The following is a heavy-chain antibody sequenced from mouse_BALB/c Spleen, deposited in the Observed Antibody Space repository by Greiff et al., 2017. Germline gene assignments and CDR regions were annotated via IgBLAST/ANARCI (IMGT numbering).Heavy chain of an antibody. J-gene: IGHJ1*01. CDR3: ARDHYYGSSYVGWYFDV. Sequence: EVKLQESGGGLVKPGGSLKLSCAASGFTFSDYYMYWVRQTPEKRLEWVATISDGGSYTYYPDSVKGRFTISRDNAKNNLYLQMSSLKSEDTAMYYCARDHYYGSSYVGWYFDVWGAGTTVTVSS. D-gene: IGHD1-1*01. CDR1: GFTFSDYY. V-gene: IGHV5-4*02. CDR2: ISDGGSYT.